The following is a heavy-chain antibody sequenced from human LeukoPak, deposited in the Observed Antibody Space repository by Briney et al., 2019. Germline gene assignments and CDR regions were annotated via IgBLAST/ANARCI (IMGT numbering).Heavy chain of an antibody. CDR1: GFTFSSYA. J-gene: IGHJ6*02. V-gene: IGHV3-30*04. CDR2: TSYDGGNK. CDR3: ARGGYFDILTGYYQTQYYYPMDV. D-gene: IGHD3-9*01. Sequence: GGSLRLSCAASGFTFSSYAIHWVRQAPGKGREWVAVTSYDGGNKYYGDSVKGRFTIYRDNYKSTLYLEVSSLRAEDTAVYYCARGGYFDILTGYYQTQYYYPMDVWGRGTTVTVSS.